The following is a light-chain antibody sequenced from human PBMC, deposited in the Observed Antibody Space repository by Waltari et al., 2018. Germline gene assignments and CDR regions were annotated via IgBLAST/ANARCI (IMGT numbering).Light chain of an antibody. CDR3: QQFNDWPRT. V-gene: IGKV3-15*01. Sequence: EVVMTQSPATLSVSPGGRATLSCRASRSISINLVWYQQRPGQAPRLLIYGASTRATDIPARFSGSGSGTEFTLTISSLQSEDAAVYYCQQFNDWPRTFGHGTKVEVK. CDR2: GAS. J-gene: IGKJ1*01. CDR1: RSISIN.